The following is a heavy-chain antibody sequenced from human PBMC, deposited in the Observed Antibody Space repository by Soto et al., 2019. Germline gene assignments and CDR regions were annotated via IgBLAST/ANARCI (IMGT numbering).Heavy chain of an antibody. CDR2: IWYDGSNK. Sequence: QVQLVESGGGVVQPGRSLRLSCAASGFTFSSYGMHWVRQAPGKGLEWVAVIWYDGSNKFYADSVKGRFTISRDNSKNTLYLQMNRLRAEDTAVYYCARDAMRGLDYWGQGTLVTVSS. D-gene: IGHD2-15*01. V-gene: IGHV3-33*01. CDR3: ARDAMRGLDY. J-gene: IGHJ4*02. CDR1: GFTFSSYG.